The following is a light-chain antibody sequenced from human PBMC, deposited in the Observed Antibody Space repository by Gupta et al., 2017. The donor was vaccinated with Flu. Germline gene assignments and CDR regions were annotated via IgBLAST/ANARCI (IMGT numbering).Light chain of an antibody. CDR1: QSVLYTPNNKNF. CDR3: QQDHSTPQT. CDR2: WAS. V-gene: IGKV4-1*01. Sequence: DIVMTQSPDSLTVSLGERATINCKSSQSVLYTPNNKNFLAWYQQKPGQPPKLLIYWASTREAGVPDRFSGSGSESDFTLTISNLQADDVAVYFCQQDHSTPQTFGQGTKVEV. J-gene: IGKJ1*01.